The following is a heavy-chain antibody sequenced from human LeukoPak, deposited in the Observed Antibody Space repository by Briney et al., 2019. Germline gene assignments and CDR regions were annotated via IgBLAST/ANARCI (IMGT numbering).Heavy chain of an antibody. CDR1: GYTFTGYY. CDR3: ARDAVTAQYFDY. D-gene: IGHD2-21*02. CDR2: INPNSGGT. Sequence: ASVKVSCKASGYTFTGYYMHWVRQAPGRGLEWMGWINPNSGGTNYAQKFQGRVTMTRDTSISTAYMELSRLRSDDTAVYYCARDAVTAQYFDYWGQGTLVTVSS. J-gene: IGHJ4*02. V-gene: IGHV1-2*02.